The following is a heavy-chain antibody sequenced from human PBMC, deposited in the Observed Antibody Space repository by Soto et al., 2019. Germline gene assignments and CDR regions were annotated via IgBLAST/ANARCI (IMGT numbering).Heavy chain of an antibody. D-gene: IGHD3-10*01. CDR2: IYPGDSDT. CDR3: ARAMVRGVMGRYYYYYMDV. CDR1: GYSFTSYW. J-gene: IGHJ6*03. Sequence: GESLKISCKGSGYSFTSYWIGWVRQMPGKGLEWMGIIYPGDSDTRYSPSFQGQVTISADKSISTAYLQWSSLKASDTAMYYCARAMVRGVMGRYYYYYMDVWGKGTTVTVSS. V-gene: IGHV5-51*01.